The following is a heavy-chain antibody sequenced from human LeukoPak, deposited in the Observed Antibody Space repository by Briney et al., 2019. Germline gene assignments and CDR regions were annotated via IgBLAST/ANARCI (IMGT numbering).Heavy chain of an antibody. CDR2: IYSGGST. CDR1: GFTVSSNY. CDR3: ARGPYDILTGYYSPHFDY. V-gene: IGHV3-53*01. J-gene: IGHJ4*02. Sequence: PGGSLRLSCAASGFTVSSNYMSWVRQAPGKGLEWVSVIYSGGSTYDADSVKGRFTISRDNSKNTLYLQMNSLRAEDTAVYYCARGPYDILTGYYSPHFDYWGQGTLVTVSS. D-gene: IGHD3-9*01.